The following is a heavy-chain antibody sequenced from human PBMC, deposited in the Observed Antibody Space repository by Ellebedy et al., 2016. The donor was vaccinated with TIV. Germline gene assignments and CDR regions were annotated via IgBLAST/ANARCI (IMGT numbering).Heavy chain of an antibody. Sequence: GGSLRLSXIASGFTFSTYTMHWVRQAPGKGLEWVAVISDDGSNKDYADSVKGRFTISRDNSKNTLYLQMNSLRAEDTAVYYCARDRIGPNWYTTFDQWGQGTLVTVFS. D-gene: IGHD2-2*02. CDR2: ISDDGSNK. V-gene: IGHV3-30*04. CDR3: ARDRIGPNWYTTFDQ. J-gene: IGHJ4*02. CDR1: GFTFSTYT.